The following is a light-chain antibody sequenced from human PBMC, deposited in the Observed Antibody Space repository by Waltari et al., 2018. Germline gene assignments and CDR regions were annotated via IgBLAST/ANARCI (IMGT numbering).Light chain of an antibody. CDR3: QQYKSYST. Sequence: DIQMTQTPSTLSAYVGDRVTITCRASQNIDSWLAWYQQKPGKAPKLLIYRASSLESGVPSRFSGSGDGTEFTLTISGLQPDDFATYYCQQYKSYSTFGQGTKVDIK. CDR2: RAS. V-gene: IGKV1-5*03. J-gene: IGKJ1*01. CDR1: QNIDSW.